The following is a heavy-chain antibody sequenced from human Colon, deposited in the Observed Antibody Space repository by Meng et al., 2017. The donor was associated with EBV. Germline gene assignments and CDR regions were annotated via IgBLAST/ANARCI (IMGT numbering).Heavy chain of an antibody. V-gene: IGHV4-61*01. CDR3: ARAVGPDCSSTSCPFDY. CDR1: GGSVRSETYY. CDR2: VSYSGGT. D-gene: IGHD2-2*01. J-gene: IGHJ4*02. Sequence: RGSGHGLGKPTEPLSLTCPFSGGSVRSETYYWNWIRQPPGKALEWIGYVSYSGGTNYNPSLKNRVTISVDTSKNQVSLRLSSVTAADTAVFYCARAVGPDCSSTSCPFDYWGQGTLVTVSS.